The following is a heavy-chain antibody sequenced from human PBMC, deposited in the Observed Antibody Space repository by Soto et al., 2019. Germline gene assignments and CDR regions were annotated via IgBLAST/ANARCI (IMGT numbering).Heavy chain of an antibody. CDR2: INTDGGIT. CDR3: TREAGYCSRTSCYRRAFDS. J-gene: IGHJ3*02. V-gene: IGHV3-74*01. Sequence: EVQLVESGGDLVQPGGSLRLSCAASGFTFSSHWMHWVRRVPGKGLVWVSHINTDGGITGYADSVKGRCTISRDNAKNTLYLQINVLRVEDSSVYYCTREAGYCSRTSCYRRAFDSWGQGTMGTVSS. CDR1: GFTFSSHW. D-gene: IGHD2-2*01.